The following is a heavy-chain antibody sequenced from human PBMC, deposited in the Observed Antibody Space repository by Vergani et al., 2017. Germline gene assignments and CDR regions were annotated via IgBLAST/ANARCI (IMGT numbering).Heavy chain of an antibody. D-gene: IGHD3-22*01. CDR3: ARETLYYYDSSGYYSSAFDY. Sequence: QVQLQQWGAGLLKPSETLSLTCAVYGGSFSGYYWSWIRQPPGKGLEWIGEINHSGSTNYNPSLKSRVTISVDTSKNQFSLKLSSVTAADTAVYYCARETLYYYDSSGYYSSAFDYWGEGTLVTVSS. V-gene: IGHV4-34*01. J-gene: IGHJ4*02. CDR1: GGSFSGYY. CDR2: INHSGST.